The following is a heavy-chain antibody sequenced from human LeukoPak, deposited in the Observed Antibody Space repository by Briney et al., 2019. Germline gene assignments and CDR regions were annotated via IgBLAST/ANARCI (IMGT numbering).Heavy chain of an antibody. CDR3: ARESIAAAGTSTRYYYYGMDV. D-gene: IGHD6-13*01. Sequence: PSETLSLTCTVSGGSISSSSYYWGWIRQPPGKGLEWIGSIYYSGSTYYNPSLKSRVTISVDTSKNQFSLKLSSVTAADTAVYYCARESIAAAGTSTRYYYYGMDVWGQGTTVTVSS. J-gene: IGHJ6*02. CDR2: IYYSGST. V-gene: IGHV4-39*07. CDR1: GGSISSSSYY.